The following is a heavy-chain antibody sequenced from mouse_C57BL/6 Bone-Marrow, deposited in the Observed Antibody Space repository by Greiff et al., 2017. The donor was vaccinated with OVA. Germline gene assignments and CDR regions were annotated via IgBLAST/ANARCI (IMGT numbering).Heavy chain of an antibody. J-gene: IGHJ1*03. CDR2: INPNNGGT. D-gene: IGHD1-1*01. CDR3: ARWGTTVVARWYFDV. CDR1: GYTFTDYY. V-gene: IGHV1-26*01. Sequence: EVQLQQSGPELVKPGASVKISCKASGYTFTDYYMNWVKQSHGKSLAWIGDINPNNGGTSYNQKFKGKATLTVDKSSSTAYMELRSLTSEDSAVYYCARWGTTVVARWYFDVWGTGTTVTVSS.